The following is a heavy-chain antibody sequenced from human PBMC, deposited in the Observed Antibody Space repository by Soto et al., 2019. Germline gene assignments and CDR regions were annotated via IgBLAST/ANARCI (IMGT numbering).Heavy chain of an antibody. D-gene: IGHD5-12*01. Sequence: EASVKVSCKASGGTFSSYTISWVRQAPGQGLEWMGRIIPILGIANYAQKFQGRVTITADKSTSTAYMELSSLRSEDTAVYYCARGRDRVATNFDYWGQGTLVTVSS. J-gene: IGHJ4*02. CDR3: ARGRDRVATNFDY. CDR1: GGTFSSYT. V-gene: IGHV1-69*02. CDR2: IIPILGIA.